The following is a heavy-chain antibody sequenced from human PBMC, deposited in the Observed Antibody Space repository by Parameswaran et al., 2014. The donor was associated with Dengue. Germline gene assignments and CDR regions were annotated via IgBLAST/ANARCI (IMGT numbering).Heavy chain of an antibody. CDR3: ASIDY. Sequence: VRQASREGGWEWVSYISSSSSTIYYADSVKGRFTTSRDNAKNSLYLQMNSLRAEDTAVYYCASIDYWGQGTLVTVSS. V-gene: IGHV3-48*04. CDR2: ISSSSSTI. J-gene: IGHJ4*02.